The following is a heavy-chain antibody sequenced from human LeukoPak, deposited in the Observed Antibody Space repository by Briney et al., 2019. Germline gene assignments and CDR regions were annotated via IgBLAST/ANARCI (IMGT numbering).Heavy chain of an antibody. J-gene: IGHJ6*03. CDR2: IYYSGST. CDR3: AGAGSSSWYEPQYYYYYYMDV. CDR1: GGSISSYY. Sequence: SETLSLTCTVSGGSISSYYWSWIRQPPGKGLEWIGYIYYSGSTNYNPSLKSRVTISVDTSKNQFSLKLSSVTAADTAVYYCAGAGSSSWYEPQYYYYYYMDVWGKGTTVTISS. D-gene: IGHD6-13*01. V-gene: IGHV4-59*01.